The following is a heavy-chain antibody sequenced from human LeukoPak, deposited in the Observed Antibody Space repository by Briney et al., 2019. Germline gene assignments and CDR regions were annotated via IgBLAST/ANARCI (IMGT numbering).Heavy chain of an antibody. Sequence: SXXXSXXAXGXTXXXYWMHWVRHAPGKGLVWVSRINSDGSSTIYADSVKGRFTISRDNAKNTLYLQMNSLRAEDTAVYYCARDTYDSSGSDYWGQGTLVTVSS. CDR1: GXTXXXYW. D-gene: IGHD3-22*01. V-gene: IGHV3-74*01. CDR2: INSDGSST. CDR3: ARDTYDSSGSDY. J-gene: IGHJ4*02.